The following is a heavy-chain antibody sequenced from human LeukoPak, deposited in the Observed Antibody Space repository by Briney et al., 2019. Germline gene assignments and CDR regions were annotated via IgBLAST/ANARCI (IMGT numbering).Heavy chain of an antibody. J-gene: IGHJ4*02. Sequence: SVKVSCKTSGYTFTSYGFSWVRQAPGQGLEWMGRIIPILGIANYAQKFQGRVTITADKSTSTAYMELSSLRSEDTAVYYCARAEEPGRFDYWGQGTLVTVSS. D-gene: IGHD1-26*01. CDR1: GYTFTSYG. CDR2: IIPILGIA. V-gene: IGHV1-69*04. CDR3: ARAEEPGRFDY.